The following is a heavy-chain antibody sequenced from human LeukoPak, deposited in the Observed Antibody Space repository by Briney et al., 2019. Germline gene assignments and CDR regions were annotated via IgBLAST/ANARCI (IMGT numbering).Heavy chain of an antibody. J-gene: IGHJ6*02. CDR1: GYTFTSYD. Sequence: GASVKVSCKASGYTFTSYDINWVRQATGQGLEWMGWMNPNSANTGYAQKFQGRVTMTRNTSISTAYMELSSPRSEDTAVYYCARLASSSWPLYYYYGMDVWGQGTTVTVSS. CDR3: ARLASSSWPLYYYYGMDV. D-gene: IGHD6-13*01. V-gene: IGHV1-8*01. CDR2: MNPNSANT.